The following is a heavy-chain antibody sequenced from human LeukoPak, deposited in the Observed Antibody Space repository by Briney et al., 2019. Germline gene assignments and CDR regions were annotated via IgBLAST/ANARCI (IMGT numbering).Heavy chain of an antibody. J-gene: IGHJ4*02. CDR2: IYYSGST. CDR3: ARDRKYSSGWYDY. CDR1: GGSISSSSYY. V-gene: IGHV4-39*07. D-gene: IGHD6-19*01. Sequence: PSETLSLTCTVSGGSISSSSYYWGWLRQPPGKGLEWIVSIYYSGSTYYNPSLKSRVTISVNTSKNQFSLKLSSVTAADTAVYYCARDRKYSSGWYDYWGQGTLVTVSS.